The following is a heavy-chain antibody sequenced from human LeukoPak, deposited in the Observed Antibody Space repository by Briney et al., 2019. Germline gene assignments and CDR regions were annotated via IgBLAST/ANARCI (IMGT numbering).Heavy chain of an antibody. D-gene: IGHD3-10*01. CDR3: ASALSGTYYKLDY. J-gene: IGHJ4*02. CDR2: IYYSGLT. V-gene: IGHV4-39*01. Sequence: SETLSLTCTVSGGSISSDTHYRGWIRQPPGKGLEWIGIIYYSGLTSFNPSLESRVTISVDTSRNQFSLRLSSVTAADTAVYYCASALSGTYYKLDYWGQGTLVTVAS. CDR1: GGSISSDTHY.